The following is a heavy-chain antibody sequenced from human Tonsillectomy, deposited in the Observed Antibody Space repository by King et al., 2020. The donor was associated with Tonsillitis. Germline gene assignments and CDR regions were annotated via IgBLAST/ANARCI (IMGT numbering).Heavy chain of an antibody. D-gene: IGHD3-10*01. CDR1: GFTFSDYY. J-gene: IGHJ3*02. Sequence: VQLVESGGGLVKPGGSLRLSCAASGFTFSDYYMSWIRQVPVKGLEGVSYISIITNYTAYSDSVEGRFTISRDNAKNSLYLQMHSLRAEDTALYYCAREVTYGSGSDAFDIWGQGTMVTVSS. CDR2: ISIITNYT. V-gene: IGHV3-11*05. CDR3: AREVTYGSGSDAFDI.